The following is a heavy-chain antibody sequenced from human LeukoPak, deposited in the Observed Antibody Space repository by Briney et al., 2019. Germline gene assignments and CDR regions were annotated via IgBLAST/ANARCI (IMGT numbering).Heavy chain of an antibody. CDR1: GFTFSSYS. CDR2: ISSSGSTI. Sequence: GGSLRLSCAASGFTFSSYSMNWVRQAPGKGLEWVSFISSSGSTIYYADSVKGRFTISRDNAKNSLYLQMNSLRAEDTAVYYCVCVSWYVLDYWGQGALVTVSS. V-gene: IGHV3-48*04. J-gene: IGHJ4*02. CDR3: VCVSWYVLDY. D-gene: IGHD6-13*01.